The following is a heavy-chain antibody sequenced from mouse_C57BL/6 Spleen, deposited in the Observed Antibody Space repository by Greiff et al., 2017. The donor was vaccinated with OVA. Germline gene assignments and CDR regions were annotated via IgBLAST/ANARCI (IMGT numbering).Heavy chain of an antibody. J-gene: IGHJ1*03. CDR3: ASGDGSHWYFDV. D-gene: IGHD2-3*01. CDR1: GYAFSSSW. CDR2: SYPGDGDT. V-gene: IGHV1-82*01. Sequence: QVQLKQSGPELVKPGASVKISCKASGYAFSSSWMNWVKQRPGKGLEWIGRSYPGDGDTNYNGKFKGKATLTADKSSSTAYMQLSSLTSEDSAVYFCASGDGSHWYFDVWGTGTTVTVSS.